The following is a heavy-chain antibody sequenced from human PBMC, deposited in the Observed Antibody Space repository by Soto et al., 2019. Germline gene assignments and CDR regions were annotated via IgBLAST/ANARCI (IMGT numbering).Heavy chain of an antibody. Sequence: PGGSLRLSCAASGFTFSSYGMHWVRQAPGKGLEWVAVIWYDGSNKYYADSVKGRFTISRDNSKNTLYLQMNSLRAEDTAVYYCARDRRIFGVVEIDYWGQGTLVTVSS. CDR2: IWYDGSNK. J-gene: IGHJ4*02. V-gene: IGHV3-33*01. D-gene: IGHD3-3*01. CDR3: ARDRRIFGVVEIDY. CDR1: GFTFSSYG.